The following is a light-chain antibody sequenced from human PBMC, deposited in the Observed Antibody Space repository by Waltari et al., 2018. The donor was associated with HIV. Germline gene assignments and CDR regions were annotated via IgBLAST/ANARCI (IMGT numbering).Light chain of an antibody. J-gene: IGKJ4*01. CDR1: RTVLSNSDNRNY. Sequence: DIVMTQSQDSLAVSLGERATFNCRSSRTVLSNSDNRNYLAWYQQKTGQSPKVLICWASTRQSGVPDRFSASGSGTNFSLTISSLQAADVAVYYCQQYYTVRPTFGGGTKVEIK. V-gene: IGKV4-1*01. CDR3: QQYYTVRPT. CDR2: WAS.